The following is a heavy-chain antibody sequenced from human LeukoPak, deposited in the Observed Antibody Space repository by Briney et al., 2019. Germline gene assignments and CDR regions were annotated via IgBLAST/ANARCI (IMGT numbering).Heavy chain of an antibody. D-gene: IGHD6-13*01. CDR1: GFTFSSYG. CDR2: ISYDGSNK. J-gene: IGHJ4*02. V-gene: IGHV3-30*18. Sequence: GGSPRLSCAASGFTFSSYGMHWVRQAPGKGLEWVAVISYDGSNKYYADSVKGRFTISRDNSKNTLYLQMNSLRAEDTAVYYCAKDGGGGGSWFFDYWGQGTLVTVSS. CDR3: AKDGGGGGSWFFDY.